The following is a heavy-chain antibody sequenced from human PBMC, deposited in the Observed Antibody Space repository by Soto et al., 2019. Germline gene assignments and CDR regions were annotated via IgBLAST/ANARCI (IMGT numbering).Heavy chain of an antibody. D-gene: IGHD1-20*01. CDR3: ARQDVTQYNWNAVVSDGMDV. Sequence: SETLSLTCTVSGGSISSSSYYWGWIRQPPGKGLEWIGSIYYSGSTYYNPSLKSRVTISVDTSKNQFSLKLSSVTAADTAVYYCARQDVTQYNWNAVVSDGMDVWGQGTTVTVSS. J-gene: IGHJ6*02. CDR2: IYYSGST. CDR1: GGSISSSSYY. V-gene: IGHV4-39*01.